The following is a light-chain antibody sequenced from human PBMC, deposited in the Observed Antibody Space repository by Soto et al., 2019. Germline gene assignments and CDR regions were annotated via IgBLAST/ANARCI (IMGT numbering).Light chain of an antibody. J-gene: IGKJ5*01. CDR3: QIDDRAPIT. CDR2: AAS. Sequence: DIQMTQSPSLLSASVGNSVSISCRARQGITNHLAWYQQKPGKAPKVLIYAASTLPPGVPSRFSGSGSGIDFTLSINSLQPYDLSTYYCQIDDRAPITFGQGTRLEIK. CDR1: QGITNH. V-gene: IGKV1-27*01.